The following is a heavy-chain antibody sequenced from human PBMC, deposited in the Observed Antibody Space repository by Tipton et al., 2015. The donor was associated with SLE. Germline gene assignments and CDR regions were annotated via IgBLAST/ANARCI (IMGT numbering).Heavy chain of an antibody. CDR3: ARSHPVVAAEMLDY. J-gene: IGHJ4*02. CDR1: GYTFVGHG. D-gene: IGHD2-15*01. V-gene: IGHV1-18*01. CDR2: ISV. Sequence: QVQLVQSGAEVKKPGASVKVSCKASGYTFVGHGITWVRQAPGQGLEWMAWISVYRVTMTTDTSTSTAYMELRSLRSDDTAVYYCARSHPVVAAEMLDYWGQGTLVSVSS.